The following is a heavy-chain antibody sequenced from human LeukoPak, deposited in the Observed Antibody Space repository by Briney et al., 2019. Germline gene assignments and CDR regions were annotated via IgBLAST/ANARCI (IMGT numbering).Heavy chain of an antibody. J-gene: IGHJ3*01. V-gene: IGHV3-21*01. D-gene: IGHD3-9*01. CDR2: ISSSGSYI. CDR1: GFTFSSYS. Sequence: GGSLRLSCAASGFTFSSYSMNWVRQAPGKGLEWVSSISSSGSYIYYADSAKGRFAISRDNAKNSLYLQMNSLRADDTAVYSCARVLLGMSAFDLWGQGTMVSVSS. CDR3: ARVLLGMSAFDL.